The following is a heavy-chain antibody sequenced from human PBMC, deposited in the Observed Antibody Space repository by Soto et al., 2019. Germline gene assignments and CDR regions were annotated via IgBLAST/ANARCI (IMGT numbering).Heavy chain of an antibody. CDR1: GGSVSSGSYY. Sequence: SETLSLTCTVSGGSVSSGSYYWSWIRQPPGKGLEWIGYIYYSGSTNYNPSLKSRVTISVDTSKNQFSLKLSSVTAADTAVYYCARGVLRYFDWFLFDYWGQGTLVTVSS. CDR3: ARGVLRYFDWFLFDY. J-gene: IGHJ4*02. CDR2: IYYSGST. D-gene: IGHD3-9*01. V-gene: IGHV4-61*01.